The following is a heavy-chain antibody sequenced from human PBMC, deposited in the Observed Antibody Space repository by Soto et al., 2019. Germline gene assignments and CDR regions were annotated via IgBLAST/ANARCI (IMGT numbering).Heavy chain of an antibody. D-gene: IGHD3-16*01. J-gene: IGHJ6*03. V-gene: IGHV4-31*03. CDR2: IYYSGST. Sequence: PSETLSLTCTVSGGSISSGGYYWSWIRQHPGKGLEWIGYIYYSGSTYYNPSLKSRVTISVDTSKNQFSLKLSSVTAADTAVYYCARRGSSRLYYYYMDVWGKGTTVTVSS. CDR3: ARRGSSRLYYYYMDV. CDR1: GGSISSGGYY.